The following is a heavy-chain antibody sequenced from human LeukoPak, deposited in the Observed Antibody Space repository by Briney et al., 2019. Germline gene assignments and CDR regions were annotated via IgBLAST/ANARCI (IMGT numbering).Heavy chain of an antibody. CDR2: ISVGAEYI. J-gene: IGHJ4*02. Sequence: GGSLRLSCAASGFTFNTYVMNWFRQAPGKGLEWVSTISVGAEYIFYADSEKGRFTISRDDSNNALYLQMHSLRAEDTALYYCASGPPFLKYFEYWGQGTLVTVSS. V-gene: IGHV3-23*01. CDR3: ASGPPFLKYFEY. CDR1: GFTFNTYV. D-gene: IGHD3-3*01.